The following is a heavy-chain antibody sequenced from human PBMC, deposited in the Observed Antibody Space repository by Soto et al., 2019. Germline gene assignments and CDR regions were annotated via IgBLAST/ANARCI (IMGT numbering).Heavy chain of an antibody. Sequence: QVKLQESGPGLVKASQTLSLTCSVSGGSVNNGGYYWSWIRQHPGKGLEWIGYIYYSGNTYSNPSLESRLSISVDTSQHHFSLTLTSVTAAVTAVYYCARYSSSGFDPWGQGTVVTVSS. CDR2: IYYSGNT. D-gene: IGHD6-19*01. CDR1: GGSVNNGGYY. J-gene: IGHJ5*02. V-gene: IGHV4-31*03. CDR3: ARYSSSGFDP.